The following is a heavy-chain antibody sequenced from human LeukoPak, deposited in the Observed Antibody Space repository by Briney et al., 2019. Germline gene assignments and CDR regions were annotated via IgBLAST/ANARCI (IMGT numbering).Heavy chain of an antibody. CDR2: IYSGGST. J-gene: IGHJ5*02. V-gene: IGHV3-53*01. CDR3: AKDKSLWSNWFDP. Sequence: GGSLRLSCAASGFTVSSNYMSWVRQAPGKGLEWVSVIYSGGSTYYADSAKGRFTISRDNSKSTLYIQMNSLRAEDTAVYYCAKDKSLWSNWFDPWGQGTLVTVSS. CDR1: GFTVSSNY. D-gene: IGHD5-18*01.